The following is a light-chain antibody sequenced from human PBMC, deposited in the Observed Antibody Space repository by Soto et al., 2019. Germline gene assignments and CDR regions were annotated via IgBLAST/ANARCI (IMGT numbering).Light chain of an antibody. CDR3: QQYNNWPLT. CDR2: GAS. CDR1: QSINNN. J-gene: IGKJ4*01. V-gene: IGKV3-15*01. Sequence: IVMTQSAATLTVSPGERATLSCRASQSINNNLAWYQQKPGQGPRLLIYGASSRATGIPARFSGSGSGTGFTLTISSLQSEDFAIYYCQQYNNWPLTFGGGTKVEIK.